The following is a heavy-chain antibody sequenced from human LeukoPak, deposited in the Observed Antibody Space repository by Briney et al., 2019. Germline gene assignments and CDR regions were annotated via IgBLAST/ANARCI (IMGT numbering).Heavy chain of an antibody. D-gene: IGHD2-21*02. CDR3: ASEGGAHCGGDCYLALDS. J-gene: IGHJ4*02. CDR1: GFPFSAFG. CDR2: ISSDGSNY. Sequence: PGRSLRLSCAASGFPFSAFGMHWVRQAPGKGLEWVAVISSDGSNYYYAESVKGRFTISRDNSKNTLYLQVNSLRAEDTAVYYCASEGGAHCGGDCYLALDSWGQGTLVTVSS. V-gene: IGHV3-30*03.